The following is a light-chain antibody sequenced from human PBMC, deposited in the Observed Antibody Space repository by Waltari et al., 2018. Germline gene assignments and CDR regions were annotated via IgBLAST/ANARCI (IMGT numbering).Light chain of an antibody. CDR3: QSADRGGTQEV. Sequence: SYELTQPPSMSVSPGQTARITCSGDALSSQYAYWYRQKPGQAPMVGIYKDKERPSGIPDRISGSTSGTTATLTISGVQAEDEADYYCQSADRGGTQEVFGGGTKLTVL. CDR2: KDK. V-gene: IGLV3-25*03. CDR1: ALSSQY. J-gene: IGLJ2*01.